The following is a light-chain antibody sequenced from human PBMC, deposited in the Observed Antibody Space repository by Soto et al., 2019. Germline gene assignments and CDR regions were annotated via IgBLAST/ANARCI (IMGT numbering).Light chain of an antibody. V-gene: IGLV2-14*01. J-gene: IGLJ1*01. CDR1: SSDVGGYNS. CDR3: SLFTTSTSYV. Sequence: QSALTQPASVSGSPGQSIAISCTGTSSDVGGYNSVSWYQQYPGKAPKLMTHDVSNRPSGVSNRFSGSKSGNTASLTISGLQAEDEADYYCSLFTTSTSYVFGSGTKLTVL. CDR2: DVS.